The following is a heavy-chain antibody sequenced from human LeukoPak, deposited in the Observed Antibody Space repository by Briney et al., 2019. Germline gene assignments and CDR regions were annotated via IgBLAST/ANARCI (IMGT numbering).Heavy chain of an antibody. CDR2: INPSGGRT. J-gene: IGHJ4*02. D-gene: IGHD3-10*01. CDR3: ARDSAGEGGSGSSLWYFDY. Sequence: ASVKVSCKASGYTFTSYFMHWVRQAPGQGLEWMGIINPSGGRTNSAQRFQGRITMTRDTSTSTVYMELSSLRSEDTAVYYCARDSAGEGGSGSSLWYFDYWGQGTLVTVSS. CDR1: GYTFTSYF. V-gene: IGHV1-46*01.